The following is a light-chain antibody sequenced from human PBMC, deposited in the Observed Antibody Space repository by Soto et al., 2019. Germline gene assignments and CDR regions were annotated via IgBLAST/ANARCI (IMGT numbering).Light chain of an antibody. CDR3: QQYNYFWA. V-gene: IGKV1-5*01. J-gene: IGKJ1*01. Sequence: DIQMTQSPSTLSASVGDRVTITSRASLSISSWLAWYQQKSGKAPKLLIYDASNLESVVPSRFSGGGSGTEFSLTISRLPPDDFATYYCQQYNYFWAFGKGTRVEIK. CDR2: DAS. CDR1: LSISSW.